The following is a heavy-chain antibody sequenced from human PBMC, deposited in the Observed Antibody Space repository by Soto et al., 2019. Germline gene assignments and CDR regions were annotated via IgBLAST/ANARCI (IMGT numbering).Heavy chain of an antibody. CDR3: TWRYNWNVYYFDP. J-gene: IGHJ5*02. CDR2: YYYSGTS. V-gene: IGHV4-39*01. Sequence: SETLSLTCTVSGGSIRVQSYYSTWIPQTAGEGLEWVGSYYYSGTSYFNPALKGRVTISVDTSTNQFSLRLTSVTAADTAVYYCTWRYNWNVYYFDPWGQGTLVTVSS. CDR1: GGSIRVQSYY. D-gene: IGHD1-20*01.